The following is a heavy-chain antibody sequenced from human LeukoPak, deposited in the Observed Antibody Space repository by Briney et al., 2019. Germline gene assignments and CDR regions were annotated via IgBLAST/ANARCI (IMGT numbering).Heavy chain of an antibody. CDR3: ATDTAMAIGMYDY. D-gene: IGHD5-18*01. Sequence: PGGSLRLSCAASGFTFSSYAMHWVRQAPGKGLEWVAVISYDGSNKYYADSVKGRFTISRDNSKNTLYLQMNSLRAEDTAVYYCATDTAMAIGMYDYWGREPWSPSPQ. CDR1: GFTFSSYA. J-gene: IGHJ4*02. V-gene: IGHV3-30-3*01. CDR2: ISYDGSNK.